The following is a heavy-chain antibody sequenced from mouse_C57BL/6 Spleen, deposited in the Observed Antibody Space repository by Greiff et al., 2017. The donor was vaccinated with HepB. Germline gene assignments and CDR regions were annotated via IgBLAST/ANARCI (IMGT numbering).Heavy chain of an antibody. Sequence: EVQLQQSGAELVRPGASVKLSCTASGFNIKDYYMHWVKQRPEHGLEWIGRIDPEDGDTEYAPKFQGKATMTADTSSNTAYLQLSSLTSEDTAVYYCTRGSSGLAYWGQGTLVTVSA. CDR2: IDPEDGDT. D-gene: IGHD3-2*02. CDR1: GFNIKDYY. CDR3: TRGSSGLAY. J-gene: IGHJ3*01. V-gene: IGHV14-1*01.